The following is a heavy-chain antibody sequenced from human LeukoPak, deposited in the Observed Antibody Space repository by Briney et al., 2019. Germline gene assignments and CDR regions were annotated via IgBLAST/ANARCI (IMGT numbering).Heavy chain of an antibody. J-gene: IGHJ4*02. CDR1: GYSFTNYW. D-gene: IGHD2-2*01. CDR2: IFPGDSDT. Sequence: GESLQISCKGSGYSFTNYWIGWVRHTPGKGLESMGIIFPGDSDTRYSPSFQGQVTISADKSISTAYLQWSRLKASDTAVYYCVRLVTNHQYYFDYWGQGTLVTVSS. CDR3: VRLVTNHQYYFDY. V-gene: IGHV5-51*01.